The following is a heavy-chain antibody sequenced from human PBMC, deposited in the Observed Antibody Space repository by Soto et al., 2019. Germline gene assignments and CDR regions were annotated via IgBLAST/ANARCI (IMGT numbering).Heavy chain of an antibody. CDR2: IKQDGSEK. J-gene: IGHJ4*02. V-gene: IGHV3-7*03. CDR1: GFTFSSYW. CDR3: ARGPGQATYYYDSSGYYYVY. Sequence: VGSLRLSCAASGFTFSSYWMSWVRQAPGKGLEWVTNIKQDGSEKYYVDSVKGRFTISRDNAKNSLSLQMNSLRGEDTAVYYCARGPGQATYYYDSSGYYYVYWGQGTLVTVSS. D-gene: IGHD3-22*01.